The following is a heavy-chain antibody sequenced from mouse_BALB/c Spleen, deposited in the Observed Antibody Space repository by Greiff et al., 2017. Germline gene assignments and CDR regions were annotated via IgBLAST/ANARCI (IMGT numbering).Heavy chain of an antibody. J-gene: IGHJ4*01. CDR1: GFTFSSYG. D-gene: IGHD2-4*01. CDR3: ARQLYDYDDGYAMDY. CDR2: ISSGGSYT. V-gene: IGHV5-6*01. Sequence: EVHLVESGGDLVKPGGSLKLSCAASGFTFSSYGMSWVRQTPDKRLEWVATISSGGSYTYYPDSVKGRFTISRDNAKNTLYLQMSSLKSEDTAMYYCARQLYDYDDGYAMDYWGQGTSVTVSS.